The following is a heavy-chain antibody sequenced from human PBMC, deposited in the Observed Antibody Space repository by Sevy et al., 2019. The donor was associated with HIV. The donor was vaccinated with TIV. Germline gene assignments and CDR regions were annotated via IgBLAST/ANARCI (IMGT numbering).Heavy chain of an antibody. CDR3: ARDLTVMAAPHPGAAYGMDV. CDR1: GGSVSSYY. J-gene: IGHJ6*02. Sequence: SETLSLTCTVSGGSVSSYYWSWIRQPPGKGLEWIGYIYYSGSTHYNPSLKSRVTISVDTSKNQFSLKLSSVTAADTAVYYCARDLTVMAAPHPGAAYGMDVWGQGTTVTVSS. CDR2: IYYSGST. V-gene: IGHV4-59*02. D-gene: IGHD5-18*01.